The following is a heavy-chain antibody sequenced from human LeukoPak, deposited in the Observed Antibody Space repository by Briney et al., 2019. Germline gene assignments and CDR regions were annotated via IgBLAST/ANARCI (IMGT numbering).Heavy chain of an antibody. Sequence: GASAKVSCKASGYTFTSYGISWVRQAPGQGLEWMGWISAYNGNTNYAQKLQGRVTMTTDTCTSTAYMELRSLRSDDRAVYYCARVTMVRGVGDYWGQGTLVTVSS. CDR3: ARVTMVRGVGDY. CDR1: GYTFTSYG. J-gene: IGHJ4*02. CDR2: ISAYNGNT. D-gene: IGHD3-10*01. V-gene: IGHV1-18*01.